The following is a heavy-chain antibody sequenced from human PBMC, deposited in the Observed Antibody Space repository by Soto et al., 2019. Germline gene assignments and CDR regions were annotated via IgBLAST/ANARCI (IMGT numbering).Heavy chain of an antibody. Sequence: QVQLVQSGAEVKKPGASVKVSCTASGYTFTSYGISLVRQAPGQGLEWMGWISAYNGNTNYAQKLPGIVTMTTDTSTSTAYMELWSLRSDDTAVYYCARFSEGFELPQYYFDYWGQGTLVTVSS. J-gene: IGHJ4*02. CDR3: ARFSEGFELPQYYFDY. CDR2: ISAYNGNT. CDR1: GYTFTSYG. V-gene: IGHV1-18*04. D-gene: IGHD1-26*01.